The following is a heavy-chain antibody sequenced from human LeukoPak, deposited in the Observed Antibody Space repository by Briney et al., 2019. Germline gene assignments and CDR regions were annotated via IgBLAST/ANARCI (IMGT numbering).Heavy chain of an antibody. V-gene: IGHV3-21*01. CDR1: GFILNNYD. Sequence: GGSLRLSCSASGFILNNYDMTWVRQAPGNGLEWVSSISSDSNFIDFADSLKGRFTISRDNSKNSLYLQMYSLRDEDTAVYYCAKDAGSSSSRFDYWGQGTLVAVSS. CDR2: ISSDSNFI. J-gene: IGHJ4*02. CDR3: AKDAGSSSSRFDY. D-gene: IGHD6-6*01.